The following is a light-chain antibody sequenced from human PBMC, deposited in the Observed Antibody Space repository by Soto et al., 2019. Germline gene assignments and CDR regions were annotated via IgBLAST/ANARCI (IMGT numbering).Light chain of an antibody. CDR1: QSVSSSY. J-gene: IGKJ1*01. Sequence: EIVLTQSPGTLSLSPGERATLSCRAIQSVSSSYLAWYQQKPGQAPRLLIYGASSRATGIPDRFSGSGSGTDFTLTISRLEPEDVAVYYCQQYYNAPRTFGQGTKVDIK. CDR2: GAS. V-gene: IGKV3-20*01. CDR3: QQYYNAPRT.